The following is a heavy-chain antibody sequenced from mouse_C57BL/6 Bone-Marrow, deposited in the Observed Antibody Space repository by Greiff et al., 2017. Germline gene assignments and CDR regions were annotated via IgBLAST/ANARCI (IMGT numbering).Heavy chain of an antibody. CDR1: GYTFTDYE. J-gene: IGHJ4*01. CDR3: TRGGYYFMDY. CDR2: IDPETGCT. V-gene: IGHV1-15*01. Sequence: VQLQQSGAELVRPGASVTLSCKASGYTFTDYEMHWVKQTPVHGLEWIGAIDPETGCTAYNQKFKGKAILTADKSSSTAYMELRSLTSEDSAVYYCTRGGYYFMDYWGQGTSVTVSS.